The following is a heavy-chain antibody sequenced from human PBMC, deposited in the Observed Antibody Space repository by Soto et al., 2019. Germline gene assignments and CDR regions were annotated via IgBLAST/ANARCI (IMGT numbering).Heavy chain of an antibody. CDR3: ARDTWFGDLLDFDY. J-gene: IGHJ4*02. Sequence: QVQLVESGGGVVQPGRSLRLSCVASGVTFNRCGFHWVRQATGKGLEWVAVIWFDGSNKYYADTVKGRFTISRDDSKSTLYLQMNSLRAEDTALYFCARDTWFGDLLDFDYWGQGTPVTVSS. D-gene: IGHD3-10*01. V-gene: IGHV3-33*01. CDR2: IWFDGSNK. CDR1: GVTFNRCG.